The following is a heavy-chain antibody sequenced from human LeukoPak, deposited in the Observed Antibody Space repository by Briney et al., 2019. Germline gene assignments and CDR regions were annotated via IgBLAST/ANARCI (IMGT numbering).Heavy chain of an antibody. V-gene: IGHV4-61*02. CDR3: ARDQTYSGSAIYTYLDY. Sequence: PSETLSLTCAVSGGSISSGGHYWSWVRQPAGKGLEWLGRIYSTGSTNYNPSLRSRVTISADTSKNHFSLKLSSVTPADTAVYYRARDQTYSGSAIYTYLDYCGQGILVTVSS. J-gene: IGHJ4*02. CDR1: GGSISSGGHY. D-gene: IGHD3-16*01. CDR2: IYSTGST.